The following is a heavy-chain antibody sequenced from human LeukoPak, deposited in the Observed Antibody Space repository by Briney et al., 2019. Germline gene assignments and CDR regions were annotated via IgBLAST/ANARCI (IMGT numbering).Heavy chain of an antibody. CDR3: ATSTFKLRFLEWLPSYFDY. Sequence: SVKVSCKASGGTFSSYAISWVRQAPGQGLEWMGGIISIFGTANYAQKFQGRVTITTDESTSTAYMELSSLRSEDTAVYYCATSTFKLRFLEWLPSYFDYWGQGTLVTVSS. CDR1: GGTFSSYA. CDR2: IISIFGTA. V-gene: IGHV1-69*05. D-gene: IGHD3-3*01. J-gene: IGHJ4*02.